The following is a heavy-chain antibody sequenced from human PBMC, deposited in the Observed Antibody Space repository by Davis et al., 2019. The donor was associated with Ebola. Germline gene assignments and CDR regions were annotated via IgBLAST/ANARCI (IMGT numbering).Heavy chain of an antibody. CDR1: GFTLNRHA. CDR2: ISYDGTKI. J-gene: IGHJ4*02. D-gene: IGHD1-26*01. V-gene: IGHV3-30-3*01. Sequence: GKSLKISCAASGFTLNRHALYWVRQAPGKGLEWLAVISYDGTKIYYADSVKGRFTISRDNSKNTLYLQMNSLRADDTAVFYCARDETYTGRFGWGQGTLVTVSS. CDR3: ARDETYTGRFG.